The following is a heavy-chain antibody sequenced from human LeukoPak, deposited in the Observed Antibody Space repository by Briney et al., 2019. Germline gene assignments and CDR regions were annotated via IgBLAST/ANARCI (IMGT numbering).Heavy chain of an antibody. V-gene: IGHV4-38-2*01. CDR3: ARLGIAASDDAFDI. CDR1: GYSISSGYY. Sequence: PSETLSLTCAVSGYSISSGYYWGWIRQPPGKGLEWIGSICHSGSTYYNPSLKSRVTISVDTSKNQFSLKLSSVTAADTAVYYCARLGIAASDDAFDIWGQGTMVTVSS. CDR2: ICHSGST. D-gene: IGHD6-13*01. J-gene: IGHJ3*02.